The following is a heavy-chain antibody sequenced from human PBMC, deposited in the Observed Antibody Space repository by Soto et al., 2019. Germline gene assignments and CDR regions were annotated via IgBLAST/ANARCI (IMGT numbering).Heavy chain of an antibody. CDR2: ISGSGGST. J-gene: IGHJ5*02. D-gene: IGHD2-15*01. CDR1: GFTFSSYA. CDR3: AKDLTPGKRIVVVVAATTP. Sequence: GGSLRLSCAASGFTFSSYAMSWVRQAPGKGLEWVSAISGSGGSTYYADSVKGRFTISRDNSKNTLYLQMNSLRAEDTAVYYCAKDLTPGKRIVVVVAATTPWGQGTLVTVSS. V-gene: IGHV3-23*01.